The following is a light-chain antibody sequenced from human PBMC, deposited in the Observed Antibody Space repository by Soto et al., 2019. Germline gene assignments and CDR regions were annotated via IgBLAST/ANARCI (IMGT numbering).Light chain of an antibody. CDR1: SSDVGAHNL. V-gene: IGLV2-8*01. CDR3: SSYVGSNFHVL. J-gene: IGLJ2*01. Sequence: QSVLTQPASVSGSPGQSITISCSGTSSDVGAHNLVSWYQQHPGRAPKLMIYAVSNRPSGVPDRFSGSKSGNTASLTVSGLQAEDEADYYCSSYVGSNFHVLFGGGTKVTVL. CDR2: AVS.